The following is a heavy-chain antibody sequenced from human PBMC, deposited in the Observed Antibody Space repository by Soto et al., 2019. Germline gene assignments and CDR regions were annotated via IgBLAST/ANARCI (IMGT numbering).Heavy chain of an antibody. J-gene: IGHJ6*03. CDR3: ARAVVAATPGYYYYMDV. V-gene: IGHV4-34*01. D-gene: IGHD2-15*01. CDR2: INHSGST. Sequence: QVQLQQWGAGLLKPSETLSLTCAVYGGSFSGYYWSWIRQPPGKGLEWIGEINHSGSTNYNPSLKSRVTISVDTSKNQFSLKLSSVTAADTAVYYCARAVVAATPGYYYYMDVWGKGTTVTVSS. CDR1: GGSFSGYY.